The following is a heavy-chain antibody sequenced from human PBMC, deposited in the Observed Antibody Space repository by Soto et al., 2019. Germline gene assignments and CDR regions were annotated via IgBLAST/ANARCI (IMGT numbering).Heavy chain of an antibody. CDR3: AKVGSGYYYDSSGYWDDAFDI. D-gene: IGHD3-22*01. V-gene: IGHV3-23*01. CDR2: ISGSGGST. Sequence: PGGSLRLSCAAPGFTFSSYAMSWVRQAPGKGLEWVSAISGSGGSTYYADSVKGRFTISRDNSKNTLYLQMNSLRAEDTAVYYCAKVGSGYYYDSSGYWDDAFDIWGQGTMVTVSS. CDR1: GFTFSSYA. J-gene: IGHJ3*02.